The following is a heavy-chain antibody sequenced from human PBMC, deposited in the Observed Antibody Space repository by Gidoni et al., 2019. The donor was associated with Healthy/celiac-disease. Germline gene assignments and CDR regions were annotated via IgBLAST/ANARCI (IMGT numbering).Heavy chain of an antibody. D-gene: IGHD2-21*02. CDR1: GFTFGDYA. V-gene: IGHV3-49*03. J-gene: IGHJ4*02. CDR2: IRSKAYGGTT. Sequence: EVQLVESGGGLVQPGRSLSLSCTASGFTFGDYAMSWFRQATGKGLGWVGFIRSKAYGGTTEYAASVKGRFTISRDDSKSIAYLQMNSLKTEDTAVYYCTRTVVTAIYDYWGQGTLVTVSS. CDR3: TRTVVTAIYDY.